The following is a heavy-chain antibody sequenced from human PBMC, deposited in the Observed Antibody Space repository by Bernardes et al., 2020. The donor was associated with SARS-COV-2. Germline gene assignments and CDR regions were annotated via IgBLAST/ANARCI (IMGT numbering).Heavy chain of an antibody. J-gene: IGHJ6*02. Sequence: SETLCLTCTVSGASIRSANYYWGWIRQSTGKGLEWIGSVYSSGNSYYNPSLQSRVRAPVDTSKNQFSLRLSFVTAADTAVYYCAGSSCGIDCYIGGLRSWDYGMDVWGQGTAVTVSS. CDR2: VYSSGNS. CDR3: AGSSCGIDCYIGGLRSWDYGMDV. V-gene: IGHV4-39*01. D-gene: IGHD2-21*02. CDR1: GASIRSANYY.